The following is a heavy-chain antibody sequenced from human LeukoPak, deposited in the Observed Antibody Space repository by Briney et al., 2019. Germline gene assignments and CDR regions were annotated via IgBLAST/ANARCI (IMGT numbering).Heavy chain of an antibody. CDR1: GFTFSRFL. CDR2: ISNDGRTT. J-gene: IGHJ4*02. V-gene: IGHV3-74*01. Sequence: GGSLRHSCAASGFTFSRFLMHWVRQAPGKGLVWVSLISNDGRTTRYADSVKGRFTISRDNAKNTLYLEINSLRAEDTAVYYCARDLAGSIDYWGQGTLVTVSS. D-gene: IGHD6-19*01. CDR3: ARDLAGSIDY.